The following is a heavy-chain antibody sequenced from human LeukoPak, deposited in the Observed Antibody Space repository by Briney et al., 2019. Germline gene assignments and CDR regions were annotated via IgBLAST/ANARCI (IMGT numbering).Heavy chain of an antibody. Sequence: GGSLRLSCAASGFTFSSYFMHWVRQAPGKGLEWVAGISYDGTNKHYADSVKGRFTISRDNSKNTLFLQMNSLRPEEPAVHYCARRGYSGYDLDYWGQGTLVTVS. D-gene: IGHD5-12*01. CDR1: GFTFSSYF. CDR3: ARRGYSGYDLDY. CDR2: ISYDGTNK. J-gene: IGHJ4*02. V-gene: IGHV3-30*03.